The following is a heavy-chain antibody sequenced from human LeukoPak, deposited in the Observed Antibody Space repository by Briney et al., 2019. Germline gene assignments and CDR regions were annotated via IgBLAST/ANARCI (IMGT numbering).Heavy chain of an antibody. Sequence: GSLRLSCEASGFTFNTYSMNWARQAPGKGLEWVSTISGSGGSTYYADSVKGRFTISRDNSKNTLYLQMNSLRAEDTAVYFCARKSASFDHWGQGTLVTVSS. CDR3: ARKSASFDH. CDR1: GFTFNTYS. J-gene: IGHJ4*02. D-gene: IGHD3-3*01. CDR2: ISGSGGST. V-gene: IGHV3-23*01.